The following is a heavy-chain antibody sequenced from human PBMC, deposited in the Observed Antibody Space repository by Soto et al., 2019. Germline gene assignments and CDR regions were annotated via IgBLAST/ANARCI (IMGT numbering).Heavy chain of an antibody. Sequence: QVQLQESGPGLVKPSETLSLTCTVSGASISSYYWSWIRQPPGKGLEWIGYVYYSGSTNYNPPLRSRVTISADTPKNQFPLKLRAVTAADTAMYYCARNTTPSLWGQGTLVTVSS. J-gene: IGHJ4*02. CDR2: VYYSGST. D-gene: IGHD1-1*01. V-gene: IGHV4-59*01. CDR3: ARNTTPSL. CDR1: GASISSYY.